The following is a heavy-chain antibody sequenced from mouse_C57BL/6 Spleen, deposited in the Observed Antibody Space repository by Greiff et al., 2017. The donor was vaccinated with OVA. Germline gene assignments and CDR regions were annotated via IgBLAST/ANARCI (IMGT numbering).Heavy chain of an antibody. J-gene: IGHJ2*01. CDR1: GYTFTDYY. V-gene: IGHV1-77*01. CDR2: IDPGSGST. D-gene: IGHD1-1*01. Sequence: QVQLQQSGAELVKPGASVKISCKASGYTFTDYYINWVKQRPGQGLEWIGKIDPGSGSTYYNEKFKGKATLTADKSSSTAYMQLSSLTSEDSAVYCCAREVGHYGNSIDYWGQGTTLTVSS. CDR3: AREVGHYGNSIDY.